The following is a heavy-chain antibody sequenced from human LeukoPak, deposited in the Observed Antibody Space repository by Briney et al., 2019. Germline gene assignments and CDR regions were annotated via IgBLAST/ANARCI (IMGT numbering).Heavy chain of an antibody. V-gene: IGHV3-30*03. D-gene: IGHD3-3*01. CDR2: ISYDGSNK. CDR1: GFTFSSYG. CDR3: AGGSIKIFSVVPTPGDS. Sequence: PGGSLRLSCAASGFTFSSYGMHWVRQAPGKGLEWVAVISYDGSNKYYADSVKGRFTISRDNSKNTLYLQMNSLRAEDTALYYCAGGSIKIFSVVPTPGDSWGQGPLVVVSS. J-gene: IGHJ4*02.